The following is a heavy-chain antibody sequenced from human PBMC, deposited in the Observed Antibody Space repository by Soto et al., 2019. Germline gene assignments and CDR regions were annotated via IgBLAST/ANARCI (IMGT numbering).Heavy chain of an antibody. Sequence: KASETLSLTCTVSGGSTSSYYWSWIRQPPGKGLEWIGYIYYSGSTNYNPSLKSRVTISVDTSKNQFSLKLSSVTAADTAVYYCARDRGYDFWSGYYPSGWFDPWGQGTLVTVSS. CDR2: IYYSGST. D-gene: IGHD3-3*01. J-gene: IGHJ5*02. CDR1: GGSTSSYY. V-gene: IGHV4-59*01. CDR3: ARDRGYDFWSGYYPSGWFDP.